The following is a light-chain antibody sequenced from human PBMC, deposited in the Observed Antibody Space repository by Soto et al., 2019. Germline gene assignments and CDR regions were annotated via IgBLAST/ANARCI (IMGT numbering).Light chain of an antibody. Sequence: DIQITQSPSSLSASVGVGVTITCRASQTIRNDLGWHQQKPGKALTRLLYAASNLQSRVSSRFSGSGSGTEITLTITGLPPDDFATYYCPHHNSFHRAFGGGTKVEIK. CDR3: PHHNSFHRA. J-gene: IGKJ4*01. CDR2: AAS. V-gene: IGKV1-17*01. CDR1: QTIRND.